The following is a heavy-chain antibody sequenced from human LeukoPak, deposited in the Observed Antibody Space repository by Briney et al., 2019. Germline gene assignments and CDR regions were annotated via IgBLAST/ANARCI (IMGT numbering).Heavy chain of an antibody. D-gene: IGHD1-26*01. V-gene: IGHV4-61*01. CDR1: GGSVSSGSYY. CDR3: ARAKVGAIDY. J-gene: IGHJ4*02. CDR2: IYYSGST. Sequence: SETLSLTRTVSGGSVSSGSYYWSWIRQPPGKGLGWIGYIYYSGSTNYNPSLKSRVTISVDTSKNQFSLKLSSVTAADTAVYYCARAKVGAIDYWGQGTLVTVS.